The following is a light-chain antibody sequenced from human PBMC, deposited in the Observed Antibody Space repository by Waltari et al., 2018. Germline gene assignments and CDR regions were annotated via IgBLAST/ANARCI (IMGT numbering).Light chain of an antibody. CDR3: QQRRNWPLT. J-gene: IGKJ4*01. V-gene: IGKV3-11*01. Sequence: DIVLTQSPATLSLSPGERATLSCRASQSLSNYLAWYQQKPGQAPRLLIYDTSNRATGIPARFSGSGFGTDFTLTISSLEPEDFAVYYCQQRRNWPLTFGGGT. CDR1: QSLSNY. CDR2: DTS.